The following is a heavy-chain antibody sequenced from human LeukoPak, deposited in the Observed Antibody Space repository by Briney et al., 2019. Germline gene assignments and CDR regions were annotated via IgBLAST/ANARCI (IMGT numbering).Heavy chain of an antibody. J-gene: IGHJ4*02. CDR3: ILEGRRVDY. V-gene: IGHV1-18*01. Sequence: GESLMISCQASGYTFTSYGISWVRQAPGQGLEWMGWISAYNGNTNYAQKLQGRVTMTTDTSTSTAYMELRSLRSDDTAVYYCILEGRRVDYWGQGTLVTVSS. CDR1: GYTFTSYG. CDR2: ISAYNGNT. D-gene: IGHD3-3*02.